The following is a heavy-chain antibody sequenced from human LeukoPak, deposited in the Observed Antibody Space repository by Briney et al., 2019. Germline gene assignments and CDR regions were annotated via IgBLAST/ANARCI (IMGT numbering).Heavy chain of an antibody. V-gene: IGHV3-21*01. CDR3: AREDCSSTSCSFDY. CDR2: ISSSSSYI. D-gene: IGHD2-2*01. Sequence: GGSLRLSCAASGFTFDDYGMNWVRQAPGKGLEWVSSISSSSSYIYYADSVKGRFTISRDNAKNSLYLQMNSLRAEDTAVYYCAREDCSSTSCSFDYWGQGTLVTVSS. CDR1: GFTFDDYG. J-gene: IGHJ4*02.